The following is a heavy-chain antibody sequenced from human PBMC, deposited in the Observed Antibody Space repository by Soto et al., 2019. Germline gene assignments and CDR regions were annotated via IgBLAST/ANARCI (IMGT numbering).Heavy chain of an antibody. Sequence: QLQLQESGSGLVKPSQTLSLTCAVSGGSISSGGYSWSWIRQPPGKGLEWIGYIYHSGSTYYNPSLKSRVTISVHRSKNQFSLKLSSVTAADTAVYYCASTDYSDSSGYPYWGQGTLVTVSS. V-gene: IGHV4-30-2*01. J-gene: IGHJ4*02. D-gene: IGHD3-22*01. CDR1: GGSISSGGYS. CDR2: IYHSGST. CDR3: ASTDYSDSSGYPY.